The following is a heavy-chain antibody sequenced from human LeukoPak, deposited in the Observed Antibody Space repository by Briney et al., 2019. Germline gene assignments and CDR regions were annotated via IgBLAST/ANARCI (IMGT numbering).Heavy chain of an antibody. CDR1: GFTFSNYG. CDR2: IKQDGSEK. Sequence: PGGALRLSCATPGFTFSNYGMHSVRQAPGKVLEWVANIKQDGSEKYYVDSVKGRFTISRDNAKNSLYLQMNSLRAEDTAVYYCARNVEMATIVDYWGQGTLVTVSS. CDR3: ARNVEMATIVDY. V-gene: IGHV3-7*01. D-gene: IGHD5-24*01. J-gene: IGHJ4*02.